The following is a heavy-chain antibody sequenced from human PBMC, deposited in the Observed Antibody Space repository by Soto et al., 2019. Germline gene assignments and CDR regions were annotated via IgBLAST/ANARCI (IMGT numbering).Heavy chain of an antibody. CDR2: INPSGGST. Sequence: ASVKVSCKASGYTFTSYYMHWVRQAPGQGLEWMGIINPSGGSTSYAQKFQGRVTMTRDTSTSTVYMELSSLRSEDTAVYYCARDLGSVQVRDTAMAPRGYSYGYGMDVWGQGTTVTVSS. D-gene: IGHD5-18*01. CDR3: ARDLGSVQVRDTAMAPRGYSYGYGMDV. J-gene: IGHJ6*02. CDR1: GYTFTSYY. V-gene: IGHV1-46*01.